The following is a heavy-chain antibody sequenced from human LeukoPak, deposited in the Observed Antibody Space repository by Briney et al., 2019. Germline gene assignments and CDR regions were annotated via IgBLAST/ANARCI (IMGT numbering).Heavy chain of an antibody. CDR3: ARDAPDYDFWSGYYPGQVQPYYYYGMDV. Sequence: PGGSLRLSCAASGFTFSDYYMSWIRQAPGKGLEWVSYISSSGSTIYCADSVKGRFTITRDNAKNSLYLQMNSLRAEDTAVYYCARDAPDYDFWSGYYPGQVQPYYYYGMDVWGQGTTVTVSS. CDR2: ISSSGSTI. V-gene: IGHV3-11*01. J-gene: IGHJ6*02. D-gene: IGHD3-3*01. CDR1: GFTFSDYY.